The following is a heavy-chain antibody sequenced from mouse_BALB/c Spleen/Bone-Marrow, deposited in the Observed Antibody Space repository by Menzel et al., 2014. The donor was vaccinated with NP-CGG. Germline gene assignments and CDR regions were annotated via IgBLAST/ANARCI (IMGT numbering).Heavy chain of an antibody. Sequence: VQLQQSGAELVKPGASAKLSCTASGFNIKDTYIHWVKQRPEQGLEWIGRIDPANGNTKYDPKFQGKATITADTSSNTAYLHLSSLTSEDTAVYYCARYRYYGSSGWDYWGQGTSVTVSS. CDR3: ARYRYYGSSGWDY. CDR2: IDPANGNT. D-gene: IGHD1-1*01. CDR1: GFNIKDTY. J-gene: IGHJ4*01. V-gene: IGHV14-3*02.